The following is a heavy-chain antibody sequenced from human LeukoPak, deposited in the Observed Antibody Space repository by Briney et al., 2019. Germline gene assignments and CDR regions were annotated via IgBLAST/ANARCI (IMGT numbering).Heavy chain of an antibody. V-gene: IGHV3-30*02. J-gene: IGHJ3*02. CDR1: GFTFSSYG. Sequence: GGSLRLSCAASGFTFSSYGMHWVRQAPGKGLEWVAFIRFDGSNKYYADSVKGRFTISRDNSKNTLYLQMNSLGAEDTAVYYCAKDSRSWPTTDAFDIWGQGTMVTVSS. CDR2: IRFDGSNK. D-gene: IGHD6-13*01. CDR3: AKDSRSWPTTDAFDI.